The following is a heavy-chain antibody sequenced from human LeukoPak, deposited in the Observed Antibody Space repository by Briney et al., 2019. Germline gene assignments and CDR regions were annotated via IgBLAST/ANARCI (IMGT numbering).Heavy chain of an antibody. J-gene: IGHJ4*02. V-gene: IGHV3-30*03. CDR3: ARATYYYDSSGYYHFDY. CDR2: ISYDGSNK. Sequence: GGSLRLSCAASGFTFNNYGMHWVRQAPGKGLEWVAVISYDGSNKYYADSVKGRFTISRDNSKNTLYLQMNSLRAEDTAVYYCARATYYYDSSGYYHFDYWGQGTLVTVSS. CDR1: GFTFNNYG. D-gene: IGHD3-22*01.